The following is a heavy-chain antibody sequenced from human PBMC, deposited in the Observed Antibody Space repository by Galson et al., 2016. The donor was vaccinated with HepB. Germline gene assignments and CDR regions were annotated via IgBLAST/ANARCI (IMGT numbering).Heavy chain of an antibody. Sequence: SLRLSCAASGFTFDDYAMHWVRRTPGKGLEWVSGISWNSGSMGYADSVKGRFTISRDNAKNSLYLQMNSLRAEDTALYFCVKDLGGGDPFDAFDIWGQGTMVTVSS. CDR1: GFTFDDYA. CDR2: ISWNSGSM. V-gene: IGHV3-9*01. CDR3: VKDLGGGDPFDAFDI. D-gene: IGHD2-21*02. J-gene: IGHJ3*02.